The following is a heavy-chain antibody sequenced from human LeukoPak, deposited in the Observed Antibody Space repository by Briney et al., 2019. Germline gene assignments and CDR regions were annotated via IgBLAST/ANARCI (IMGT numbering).Heavy chain of an antibody. CDR3: AKVSGSGGTKYQPFDY. D-gene: IGHD2-15*01. CDR1: GFTFSSYT. J-gene: IGHJ4*02. Sequence: GGSLRLSCTASGFTFSSYTMSWVRQAPGKGLEWVSAISGSGGSTYYADSVKGRFTISRDNSKNTLYLQMNSLRAEDTAVYYCAKVSGSGGTKYQPFDYWGQGTLVTVSS. CDR2: ISGSGGST. V-gene: IGHV3-23*01.